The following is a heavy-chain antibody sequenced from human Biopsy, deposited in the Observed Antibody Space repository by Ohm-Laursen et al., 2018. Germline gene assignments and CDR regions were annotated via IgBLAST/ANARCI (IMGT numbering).Heavy chain of an antibody. J-gene: IGHJ4*02. CDR1: GYTFTNYD. CDR3: AREPFGQQLGPFDY. CDR2: VNPNSGNT. V-gene: IGHV1-8*01. Sequence: ASVKVSCKASGYTFTNYDINWVRQAPGQGPEWIGWVNPNSGNTGYAQKFQGRVAMTRSTSISTAYMELSSLTSEDTAVYYCAREPFGQQLGPFDYWGQGALVIVSS. D-gene: IGHD6-13*01.